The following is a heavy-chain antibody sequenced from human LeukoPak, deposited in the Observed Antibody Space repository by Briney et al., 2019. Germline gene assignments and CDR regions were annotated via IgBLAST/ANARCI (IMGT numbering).Heavy chain of an antibody. J-gene: IGHJ5*02. CDR2: IYHSGST. Sequence: KPSETLSLTCAVSGYSIGSGYYWGWIRQPPGKGLEWIGSIYHSGSTYYNPSLKSRVTISVDTSKNQFSLKLSSVTAADTAVYYCARDGASSLWFGELLTRFDPWGQGTLVTVSS. CDR3: ARDGASSLWFGELLTRFDP. CDR1: GYSIGSGYY. D-gene: IGHD3-10*01. V-gene: IGHV4-38-2*02.